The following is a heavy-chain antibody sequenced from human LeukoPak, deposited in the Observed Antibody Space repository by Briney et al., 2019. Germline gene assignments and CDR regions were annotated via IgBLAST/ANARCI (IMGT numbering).Heavy chain of an antibody. V-gene: IGHV3-23*01. Sequence: PGGSLRLSCAASGFTFSSHAMSWVRQAPGKGLEWVSAIRDNGGSTYYADSVKGRLTISRDNSKNTLDLQMNSLRAEDTAVYYCAKEGSGWGFDIWGQGTMVTVSS. CDR1: GFTFSSHA. J-gene: IGHJ3*02. D-gene: IGHD6-19*01. CDR3: AKEGSGWGFDI. CDR2: IRDNGGST.